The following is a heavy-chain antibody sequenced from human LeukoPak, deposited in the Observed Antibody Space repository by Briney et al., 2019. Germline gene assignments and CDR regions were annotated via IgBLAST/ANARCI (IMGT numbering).Heavy chain of an antibody. J-gene: IGHJ4*02. D-gene: IGHD6-19*01. V-gene: IGHV4-61*01. CDR2: IYYSGST. CDR3: ARGKGLENYFDY. CDR1: GGSVSSGSYY. Sequence: SETLSLTCTVSGGSVSSGSYYWSWIRQPPGKGLEWIGYIYYSGSTNYNPSLKSRVTISVDTSKNQFSLKLSSVTAADTAVYYCARGKGLENYFDYWGQGTLVTVSS.